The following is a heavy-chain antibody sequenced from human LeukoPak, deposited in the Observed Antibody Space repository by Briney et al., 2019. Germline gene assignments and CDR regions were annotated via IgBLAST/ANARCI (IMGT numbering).Heavy chain of an antibody. CDR2: INHSGDT. V-gene: IGHV4-34*01. Sequence: PSQPLSLTCAVDGGSFSGYYWSWLRQPPGKGLEWVGEINHSGDTNYNPSLKSRVTISVDTSKNQFSLKLSSVTAADTAVYYCARGLLRSYYDFWSGYYTGFWFDPWGQGTLVTVSS. CDR3: ARGLLRSYYDFWSGYYTGFWFDP. D-gene: IGHD3-3*01. J-gene: IGHJ5*02. CDR1: GGSFSGYY.